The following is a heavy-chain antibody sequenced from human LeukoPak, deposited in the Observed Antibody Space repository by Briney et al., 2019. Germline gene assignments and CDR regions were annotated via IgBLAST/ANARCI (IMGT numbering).Heavy chain of an antibody. J-gene: IGHJ4*02. CDR3: AKGDSAMIRRYYFDY. CDR2: ISGSGGST. CDR1: GFTFSSYA. D-gene: IGHD5-18*01. V-gene: IGHV3-23*01. Sequence: GGSLRLSCAASGFTFSSYAMSWVRQAPGKGLEWVSAISGSGGSTYYADSVKGRFTISRDNSKNTLYLQMNSLRAEDTAVYYCAKGDSAMIRRYYFDYWGQGTLVTVSS.